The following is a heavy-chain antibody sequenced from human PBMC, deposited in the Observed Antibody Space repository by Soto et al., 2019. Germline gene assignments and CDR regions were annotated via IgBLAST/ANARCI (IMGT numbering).Heavy chain of an antibody. V-gene: IGHV3-74*03. Sequence: EVQLVESGGGLVQPGGSLRLSCAASGFTFSSYWMHWVRQAAGKGLVWVSRINSDGSSTTYADFVKGRFTISRDNAKNTLYLQMNSLRAEDTAVYYCARVYSGSYRADYWGQGTLVTVSS. D-gene: IGHD1-26*01. CDR2: INSDGSST. CDR3: ARVYSGSYRADY. CDR1: GFTFSSYW. J-gene: IGHJ4*02.